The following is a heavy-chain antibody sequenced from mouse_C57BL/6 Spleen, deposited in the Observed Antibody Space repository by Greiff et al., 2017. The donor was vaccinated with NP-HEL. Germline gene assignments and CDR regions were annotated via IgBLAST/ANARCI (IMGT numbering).Heavy chain of an antibody. Sequence: VQLQQSGAELVRPGASVTLSCKASGYTFTDYEMHWVKQTPVHGLEWIGAIDPETGGTAYNQKFKGKAILTADKSSSTAYMELRSLTSEDSAVYYCTWGGYGLFVYWGQGTTLTVSS. CDR1: GYTFTDYE. V-gene: IGHV1-15*01. J-gene: IGHJ2*01. D-gene: IGHD1-2*01. CDR2: IDPETGGT. CDR3: TWGGYGLFVY.